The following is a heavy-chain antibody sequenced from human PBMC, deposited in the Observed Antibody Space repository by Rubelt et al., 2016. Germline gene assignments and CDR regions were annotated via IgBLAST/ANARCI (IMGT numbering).Heavy chain of an antibody. CDR1: GGSISSRNW. D-gene: IGHD5-12*01. CDR3: ASDLGRSGYASCSDY. Sequence: QVQLQESGPGLVKPSGTLSLTCAVSGGSISSRNWWTWVRQPPGKGLEWIGEISHSGGTFYSPSLKSRVTISADTSKNQFTLELSSVTAADTAVYYCASDLGRSGYASCSDYWGRGTLVTVSS. CDR2: ISHSGGT. J-gene: IGHJ4*02. V-gene: IGHV4-4*02.